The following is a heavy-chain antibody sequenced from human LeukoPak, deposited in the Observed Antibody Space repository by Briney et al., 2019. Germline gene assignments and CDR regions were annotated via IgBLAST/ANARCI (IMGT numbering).Heavy chain of an antibody. CDR3: ARESPHSSGWYDPPTYYFDY. Sequence: SETLSLTCTVSGGSISSYYWSWIRQPPGKGLEWIGRIYTSGSTNYNPSLKSRVTMSVDTSKNQFSLKLSSVTAADTAVYYCARESPHSSGWYDPPTYYFDYWGQGTLVTVSS. CDR1: GGSISSYY. D-gene: IGHD6-19*01. J-gene: IGHJ4*02. V-gene: IGHV4-4*07. CDR2: IYTSGST.